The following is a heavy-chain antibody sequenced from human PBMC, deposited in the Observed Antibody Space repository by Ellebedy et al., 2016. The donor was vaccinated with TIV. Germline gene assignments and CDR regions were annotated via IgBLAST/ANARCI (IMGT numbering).Heavy chain of an antibody. J-gene: IGHJ3*02. CDR3: ASRSGYWKAFDI. CDR1: GGSFSGYY. CDR2: INHSGST. D-gene: IGHD3-3*01. V-gene: IGHV4-34*01. Sequence: SETLSLXCAVYGGSFSGYYWSWIRQPPGKGLEWIGEINHSGSTNYNPSLKSRVTISVDTSKNQFSLKLSSVTAADTAVYYCASRSGYWKAFDIWGQGTMVTVSS.